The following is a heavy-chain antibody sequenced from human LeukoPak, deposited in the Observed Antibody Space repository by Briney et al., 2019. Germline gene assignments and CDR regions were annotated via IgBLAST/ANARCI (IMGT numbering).Heavy chain of an antibody. Sequence: GGSLRLSCAASGFTFSTYAMSWVRQAPGKGLEWVSAISGSGGSTFNADSVKGRFTISRDNSKNTLFLQMNSLRAEDTTIYYCAKDHPSGYYFDYWGQGTLVTVSS. D-gene: IGHD1-14*01. CDR3: AKDHPSGYYFDY. CDR2: ISGSGGST. V-gene: IGHV3-23*01. CDR1: GFTFSTYA. J-gene: IGHJ4*02.